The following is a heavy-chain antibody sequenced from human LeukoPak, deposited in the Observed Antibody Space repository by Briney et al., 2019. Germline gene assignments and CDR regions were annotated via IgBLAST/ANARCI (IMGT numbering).Heavy chain of an antibody. D-gene: IGHD1-1*01. J-gene: IGHJ4*02. V-gene: IGHV3-48*02. Sequence: SGGSLRLSCAASGFTFSSYPMNWVRQAPGKGLEWVSYICNSSSIIYDADSVKGRFTISRDNAKNSLYLQMNSLRDDDTAMYYCARDQGDNWDLDYWGQGTLVTVSS. CDR1: GFTFSSYP. CDR3: ARDQGDNWDLDY. CDR2: ICNSSSII.